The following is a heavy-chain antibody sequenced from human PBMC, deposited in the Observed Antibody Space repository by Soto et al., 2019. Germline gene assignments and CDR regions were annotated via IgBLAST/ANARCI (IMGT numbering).Heavy chain of an antibody. D-gene: IGHD2-21*01. Sequence: SETLSLTCAVSGYSISSGHYWGWIRQPPGKGLEWIGNIYQSGSTYYHPSLKSRVTISVDTSKNQFSLKLTSLTAADTAVYYCARELPGEESIDYWGQGTLVTVSS. CDR3: ARELPGEESIDY. CDR1: GYSISSGHY. V-gene: IGHV4-38-2*02. CDR2: IYQSGST. J-gene: IGHJ4*02.